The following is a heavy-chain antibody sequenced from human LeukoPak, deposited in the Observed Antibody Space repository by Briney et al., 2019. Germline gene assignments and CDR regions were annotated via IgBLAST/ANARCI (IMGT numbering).Heavy chain of an antibody. V-gene: IGHV4-34*01. CDR2: INHSGST. D-gene: IGHD5-24*01. Sequence: SETLSLTCAVYGGAFSGYYCSWIRQPPGKGLEWLGEINHSGSTNYNPSLKSRLPISVDTSKNQFSLKLSSVTAADTAVYYCARLPGAAILGGYYFDCWGQGTPVTVSS. CDR3: ARLPGAAILGGYYFDC. J-gene: IGHJ4*02. CDR1: GGAFSGYY.